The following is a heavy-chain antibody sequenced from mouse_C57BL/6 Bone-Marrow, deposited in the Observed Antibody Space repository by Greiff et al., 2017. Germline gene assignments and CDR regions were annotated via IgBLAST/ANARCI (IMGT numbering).Heavy chain of an antibody. CDR3: ARHETALSNWPGAMDY. V-gene: IGHV1-62-2*01. CDR2: FYPGSGSI. D-gene: IGHD4-1*01. J-gene: IGHJ4*01. CDR1: GYTFTEYT. Sequence: VQLQQSGAELVKPGASVKLSCKASGYTFTEYTIHWVQQRSGQGLEWIGWFYPGSGSIKYNEKFKDKATLTADKSSSTVYMELSRLTSEDSAVYFCARHETALSNWPGAMDYWGQGTSVTVSS.